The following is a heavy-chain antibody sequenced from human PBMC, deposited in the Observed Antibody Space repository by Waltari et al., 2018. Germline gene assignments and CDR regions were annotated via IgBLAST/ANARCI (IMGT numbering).Heavy chain of an antibody. Sequence: EVRLVQSGAEVKKLGESLKISCKGSGYRITSYWIGWVRHMTGKGLAWVVIINPCASDSRYIPSFQVQVTISADKSISTAYLQWSSLEASDTALYYCALTQLPIHYYYGMDFWGQGTTVTVSS. CDR1: GYRITSYW. D-gene: IGHD2-2*01. CDR3: ALTQLPIHYYYGMDF. V-gene: IGHV5-51*01. CDR2: INPCASDS. J-gene: IGHJ6*02.